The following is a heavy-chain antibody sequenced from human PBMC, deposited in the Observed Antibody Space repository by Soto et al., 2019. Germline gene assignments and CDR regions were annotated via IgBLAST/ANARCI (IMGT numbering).Heavy chain of an antibody. Sequence: PGGSLRLSCAASGFTVSSNYMSWVRQAPGKGLEWVSVIYSGGSTYYADSVKGRFTISRDNSKNTLYLQMNSLRAEDTAVYYCAREVCGGDCYSLRAGHVWFDPWGQGTLVTVSS. V-gene: IGHV3-53*01. CDR1: GFTVSSNY. J-gene: IGHJ5*02. D-gene: IGHD2-21*02. CDR2: IYSGGST. CDR3: AREVCGGDCYSLRAGHVWFDP.